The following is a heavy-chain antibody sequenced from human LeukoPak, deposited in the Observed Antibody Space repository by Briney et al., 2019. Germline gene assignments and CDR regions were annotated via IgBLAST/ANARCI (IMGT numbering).Heavy chain of an antibody. CDR2: IKQDGSET. CDR3: VRWWIHHGPAFYYMDV. V-gene: IGHV3-7*01. J-gene: IGHJ6*03. Sequence: GGSLRLSCAASGFTFRSYWMSWVRRAPGKGLEWVANIKQDGSETYYVDSVRGRFTISRDNAKNSLYLQMNSLRAEDTSVYYCVRWWIHHGPAFYYMDVWGKGTTVTVSS. CDR1: GFTFRSYW. D-gene: IGHD2-15*01.